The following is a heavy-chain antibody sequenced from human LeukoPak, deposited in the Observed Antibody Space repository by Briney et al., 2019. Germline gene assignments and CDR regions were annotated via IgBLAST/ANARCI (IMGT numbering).Heavy chain of an antibody. D-gene: IGHD3-3*01. Sequence: SETLSLTRTVSGASISTYYWSWIRQPAGKGLEWIGRIHTSGSTNSNPSLKSRVTMSLDTSKNQFPLKLSSVTAADTAVYYCARWSGDYSFDYWGQGTLVTVSS. CDR3: ARWSGDYSFDY. CDR1: GASISTYY. CDR2: IHTSGST. V-gene: IGHV4-4*07. J-gene: IGHJ4*02.